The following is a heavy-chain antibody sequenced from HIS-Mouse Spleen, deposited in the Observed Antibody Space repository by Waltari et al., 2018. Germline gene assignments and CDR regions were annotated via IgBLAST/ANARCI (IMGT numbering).Heavy chain of an antibody. CDR3: AREIPYSSSWYDWYFDL. D-gene: IGHD6-13*01. Sequence: QLQLQESGPGLVKPSETLSLTCTVPGGSISSSSYYRGWILQPPGKGLEGFGLIYYSGGPYYNPSLKSRVTISVDTSKNQFSLKLSSVTAADTAVYYCAREIPYSSSWYDWYFDLWGRGTLVTVSS. CDR2: IYYSGGP. CDR1: GGSISSSSYY. V-gene: IGHV4-39*07. J-gene: IGHJ2*01.